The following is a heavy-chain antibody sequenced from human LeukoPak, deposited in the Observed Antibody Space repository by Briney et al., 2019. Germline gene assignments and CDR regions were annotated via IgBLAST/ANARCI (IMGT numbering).Heavy chain of an antibody. Sequence: SETLSLTCSVSGGSISIYYWTWIRQIPGKGLEWIGYIYYTGTTNYNPLFESRATISVDTSKNQFSLRLRFVTAADTAVYYCASARVRGDEPFDFWGQGTLVSVSS. D-gene: IGHD3-10*01. CDR1: GGSISIYY. J-gene: IGHJ4*02. V-gene: IGHV4-59*08. CDR3: ASARVRGDEPFDF. CDR2: IYYTGTT.